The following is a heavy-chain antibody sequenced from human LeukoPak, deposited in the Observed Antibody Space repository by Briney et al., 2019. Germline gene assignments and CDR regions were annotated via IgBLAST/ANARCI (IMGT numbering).Heavy chain of an antibody. D-gene: IGHD3-22*01. Sequence: KPGGSLRLSCEASGFTFSSYTMNWVRRAPGKGLEWVSSISSSSSYIYYADSMKGRFTISRDNAKNSLYLQMNSLRAEDTAVYYCARDLRYYEDDYWGQGTLVTVSS. CDR2: ISSSSSYI. CDR1: GFTFSSYT. CDR3: ARDLRYYEDDY. V-gene: IGHV3-21*06. J-gene: IGHJ4*02.